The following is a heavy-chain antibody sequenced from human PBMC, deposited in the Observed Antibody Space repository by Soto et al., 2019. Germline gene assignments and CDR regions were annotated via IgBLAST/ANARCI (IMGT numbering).Heavy chain of an antibody. CDR3: ARLNREAYYYYGMDV. CDR2: IYPGDSDT. J-gene: IGHJ6*02. CDR1: GYSFTSYW. D-gene: IGHD1-26*01. V-gene: IGHV5-51*01. Sequence: GESLKISCNGSGYSFTSYWIGWVRQMPGKGLEWMGIIYPGDSDTRYSPSFQGQVTISADKSISTAYLQWSSLKASDTAMYYCARLNREAYYYYGMDVWGQGTTVTVS.